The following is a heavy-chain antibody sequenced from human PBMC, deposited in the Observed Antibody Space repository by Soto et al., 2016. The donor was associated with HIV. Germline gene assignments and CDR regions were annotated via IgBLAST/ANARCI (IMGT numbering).Heavy chain of an antibody. D-gene: IGHD3-10*01. CDR1: GESFSNYY. J-gene: IGHJ4*02. V-gene: IGHV4-34*01. CDR2: INHNGDT. CDR3: SETSPKGQVRYPFDY. Sequence: QVQLKQWGAGLLKPSENVSLTCAVYGESFSNYYWSWIRQPPGKGLEWIGEINHNGDTNYNPSLKSRVIISVDTSKNQFSLKLTSVTAADTSVYYCSETSPKGQVRYPFDYVGQGT.